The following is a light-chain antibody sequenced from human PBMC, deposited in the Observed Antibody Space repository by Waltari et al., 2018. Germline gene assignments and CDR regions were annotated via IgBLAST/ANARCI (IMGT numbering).Light chain of an antibody. Sequence: EIVLTQSPATLSLSPGERATLSCRASQTICIYLGWYQQKLGQAPRLLIFDASNRATGIPARFSGSGSWTDFTLTISSLEPEDFAVYYCQQRRSWPLTFGGGTKVEIK. CDR2: DAS. V-gene: IGKV3-11*01. CDR3: QQRRSWPLT. J-gene: IGKJ4*01. CDR1: QTICIY.